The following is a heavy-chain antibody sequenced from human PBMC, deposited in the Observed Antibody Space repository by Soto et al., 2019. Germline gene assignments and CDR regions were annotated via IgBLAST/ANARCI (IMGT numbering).Heavy chain of an antibody. CDR2: IWYDGSNK. CDR3: ARGLDIAVAGTGPYFDY. D-gene: IGHD6-19*01. Sequence: GGSLRLSCAASGFTFSSYGMHWVRQAPGKGLEWVAVIWYDGSNKYYADSVKGRFTISRDNSKNTLYLQMNSLRAEDTAVYYCARGLDIAVAGTGPYFDYWGQGTLVTVSS. J-gene: IGHJ4*02. V-gene: IGHV3-33*01. CDR1: GFTFSSYG.